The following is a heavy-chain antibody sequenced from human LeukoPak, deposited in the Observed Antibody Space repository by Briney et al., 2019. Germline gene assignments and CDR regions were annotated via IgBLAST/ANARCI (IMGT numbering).Heavy chain of an antibody. D-gene: IGHD3-22*01. CDR1: GGTFTGYY. Sequence: GASVKVSCKASGGTFTGYYMHWVRQAAGQGLEWMGIIKPSSGDSSSAQKFQGRLTMTRDTSTTTVYMELTSLMSEDMAMYYCARGPYDYDSSGYYFDHWGQGTLVTVSS. J-gene: IGHJ4*02. CDR3: ARGPYDYDSSGYYFDH. CDR2: IKPSSGDS. V-gene: IGHV1-46*01.